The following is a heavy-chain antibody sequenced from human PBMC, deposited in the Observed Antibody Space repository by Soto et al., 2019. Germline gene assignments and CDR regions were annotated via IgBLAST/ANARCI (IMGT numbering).Heavy chain of an antibody. J-gene: IGHJ5*02. V-gene: IGHV4-59*08. D-gene: IGHD2-15*01. Sequence: QVQLQESGPGLVKPSETLSLTCTVSGGSISSNYWSWIRQPPGKGLEWIGYIYYSGSTKYNPSLKSRVIISVDTSKNQFSLKLSSVTAADTAVYYCVNGACSGGSCYPWISWFDPWGQGTLVTVSS. CDR2: IYYSGST. CDR1: GGSISSNY. CDR3: VNGACSGGSCYPWISWFDP.